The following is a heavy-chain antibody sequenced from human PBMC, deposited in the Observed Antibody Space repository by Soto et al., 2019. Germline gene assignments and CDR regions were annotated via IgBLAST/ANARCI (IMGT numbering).Heavy chain of an antibody. D-gene: IGHD1-7*01. CDR2: INPSGGST. J-gene: IGHJ6*03. CDR3: ARGGELRSYYYYYMDV. CDR1: GYTFTGYY. Sequence: ASVKVSCKASGYTFTGYYMHWVRQAPGQGLEWMGIINPSGGSTSYAQKFQGRVTMTRDTSTSTVYMELSSLRSEDTAVYYCARGGELRSYYYYYMDVWGKGTTVTVSS. V-gene: IGHV1-46*03.